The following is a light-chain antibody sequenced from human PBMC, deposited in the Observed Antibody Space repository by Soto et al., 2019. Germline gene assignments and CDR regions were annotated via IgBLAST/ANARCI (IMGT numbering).Light chain of an antibody. V-gene: IGKV3-20*01. CDR1: QSVSSY. Sequence: EIVLTQSPGTLSLSPGQRATLSCRASQSVSSYLAWYQQKPGQAPRLLIYDASSRATGIPGRFSGSGSGTDFTLTISRLEPEDFAAYYCQQYGSSPWTFGQGTKVDIK. CDR2: DAS. J-gene: IGKJ1*01. CDR3: QQYGSSPWT.